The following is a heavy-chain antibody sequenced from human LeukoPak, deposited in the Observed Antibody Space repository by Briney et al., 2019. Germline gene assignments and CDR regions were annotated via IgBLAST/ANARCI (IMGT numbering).Heavy chain of an antibody. Sequence: PSETLSLTCTVSGGSISSYYWSWIRQPPGKGLEWIGHIYYSGSTNYNPSLKSRVTISVDTSKNQFSLKLSSVTAADTAVYYCAREGGYSGYEQNWFDPWGQGTLVTVSS. CDR1: GGSISSYY. J-gene: IGHJ5*02. V-gene: IGHV4-59*01. CDR2: IYYSGST. CDR3: AREGGYSGYEQNWFDP. D-gene: IGHD5-12*01.